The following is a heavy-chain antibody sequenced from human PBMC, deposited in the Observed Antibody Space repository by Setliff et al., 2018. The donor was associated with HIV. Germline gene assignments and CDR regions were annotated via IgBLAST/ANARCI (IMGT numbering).Heavy chain of an antibody. D-gene: IGHD5-18*01. CDR2: INPSEGNT. J-gene: IGHJ4*02. CDR1: GYTFINYY. Sequence: ASVKVSCKTSGYTFINYYIHWMRQAPGQGPEWLGVINPSEGNTNRAPRFQDRVIVTRDTSTSTVYLELRRLTSEDTAIYYCARDLIQPLSDYYFDVWGQGTPVTVSS. CDR3: ARDLIQPLSDYYFDV. V-gene: IGHV1-46*01.